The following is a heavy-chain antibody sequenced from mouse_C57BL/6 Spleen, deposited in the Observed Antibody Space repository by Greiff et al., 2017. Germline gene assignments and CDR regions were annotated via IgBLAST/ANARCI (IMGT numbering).Heavy chain of an antibody. Sequence: VQLQQPGAELVKPGASVKMSCKASGYTFTSYWITWVKQRPGQGLEWIGDIYPGSGSTNYNEKFKSKATLTVDTSSSTAYMQLSSLTSADSAVYYCARSGYYGSSGYFDVWGTGTTVTVSS. CDR1: GYTFTSYW. CDR3: ARSGYYGSSGYFDV. CDR2: IYPGSGST. D-gene: IGHD1-1*01. J-gene: IGHJ1*03. V-gene: IGHV1-55*01.